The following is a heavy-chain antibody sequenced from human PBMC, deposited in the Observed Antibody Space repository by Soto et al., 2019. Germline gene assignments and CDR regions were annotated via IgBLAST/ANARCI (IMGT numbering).Heavy chain of an antibody. CDR3: ARDKKRITIFVVVTHYGMDV. J-gene: IGHJ6*02. Sequence: GASVEVSCKASGYTFTGYYMHWVRQAPGQGLEWMGWINPNSGGTNYAQKFQGRVTMTRDTSISTAYMELSRLRSDDTAVYYCARDKKRITIFVVVTHYGMDVWGQGTTVTVSS. D-gene: IGHD3-3*01. CDR2: INPNSGGT. V-gene: IGHV1-2*02. CDR1: GYTFTGYY.